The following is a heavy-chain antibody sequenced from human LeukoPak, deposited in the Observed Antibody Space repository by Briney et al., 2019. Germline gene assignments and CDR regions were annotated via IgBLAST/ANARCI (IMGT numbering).Heavy chain of an antibody. CDR1: GFTFSSYG. CDR2: IWYGGSNK. Sequence: PGGSLRLSCAASGFTFSSYGMHWVRQAPGKGLEWVAVIWYGGSNKYYADSVKGRFTISRDNSKNTLYLQMNSLRAEDTAVYYCARDRGPFDHWGQGTLVTVSS. J-gene: IGHJ4*02. CDR3: ARDRGPFDH. V-gene: IGHV3-33*01.